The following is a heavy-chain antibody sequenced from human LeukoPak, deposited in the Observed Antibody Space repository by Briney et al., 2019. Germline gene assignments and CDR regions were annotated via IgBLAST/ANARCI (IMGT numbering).Heavy chain of an antibody. CDR1: GFTFSTYT. J-gene: IGHJ4*02. V-gene: IGHV3-48*04. CDR2: ISDSSSGI. D-gene: IGHD6-19*01. CDR3: ARGRIAVAGPPFDY. Sequence: GGSLRLSCAASGFTFSTYTMNWVRQAPGKGLEWVSYISDSSSGIYYADSVKGRFTISRDNAKNSLYLQMNSLRAEDTAVYYCARGRIAVAGPPFDYWGQGTLVTVSS.